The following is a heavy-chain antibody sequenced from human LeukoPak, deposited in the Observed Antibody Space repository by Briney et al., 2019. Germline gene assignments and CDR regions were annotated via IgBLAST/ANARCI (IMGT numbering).Heavy chain of an antibody. J-gene: IGHJ4*02. V-gene: IGHV3-53*01. CDR3: AREKGYSSGWPGFDF. Sequence: GGSLRLSCAASGFAVSSYYMTWVRQPPGKGLEWVSLIYSAGSTYYADSVKGRFTISRDNSKNMVYLQVNSLRGEDTAVYYCAREKGYSSGWPGFDFWGQGTLVTVSS. CDR1: GFAVSSYY. CDR2: IYSAGST. D-gene: IGHD6-19*01.